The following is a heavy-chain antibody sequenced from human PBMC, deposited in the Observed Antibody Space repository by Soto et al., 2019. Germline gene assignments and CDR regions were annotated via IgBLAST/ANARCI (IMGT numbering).Heavy chain of an antibody. CDR1: GGSISGYY. CDR3: TKVSSGWFDP. CDR2: IYSSGST. V-gene: IGHV4-4*08. Sequence: SETLSLTCTVSGGSISGYYWSWIRQPPGKGLEWIACIYSSGSTNFNPSLKSRVTISVDTSKNQFSLRLNSVTAADTAVYYCTKVSSGWFDPWGQGTLVTVSS. J-gene: IGHJ5*02. D-gene: IGHD2-8*01.